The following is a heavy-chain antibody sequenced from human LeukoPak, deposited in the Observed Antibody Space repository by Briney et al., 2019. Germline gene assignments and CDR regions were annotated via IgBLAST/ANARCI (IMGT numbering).Heavy chain of an antibody. CDR2: ISSSGSTI. J-gene: IGHJ3*02. CDR1: GFTFSSYE. Sequence: GGSLRLSCAASGFTFSSYEMNWVRQAPGKGLEWVSYISSSGSTIYYADSVKSRFTISRDNAKNSLYLQMNSLGAEDTAVYYCAREKGYGDYGDAFDIWGQGTMVTVSS. CDR3: AREKGYGDYGDAFDI. V-gene: IGHV3-48*03. D-gene: IGHD4-17*01.